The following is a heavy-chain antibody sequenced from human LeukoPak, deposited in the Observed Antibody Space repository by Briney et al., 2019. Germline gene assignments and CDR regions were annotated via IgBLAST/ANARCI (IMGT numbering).Heavy chain of an antibody. CDR1: GGSISSGGYY. CDR3: ARRYSSGFYYFDY. V-gene: IGHV4-61*08. J-gene: IGHJ4*02. D-gene: IGHD6-19*01. Sequence: PSETLSLTCTVSGGSISSGGYYWSWIRQPPGKGLEWIGEIDHSESANHSPSLKSRLTMSVDTSKSQFSLRLNSVTAADTATYYCARRYSSGFYYFDYWGQGALVTVSS. CDR2: IDHSESA.